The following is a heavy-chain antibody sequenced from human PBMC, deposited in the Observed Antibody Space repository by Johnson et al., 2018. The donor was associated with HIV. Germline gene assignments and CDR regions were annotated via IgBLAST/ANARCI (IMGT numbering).Heavy chain of an antibody. V-gene: IGHV3-23*04. CDR3: MSRRGSPGARDAFDI. CDR1: GFTFSSYA. Sequence: VQLVESGGGLVQPGGSLRLSCAASGFTFSSYAMSWVRQAPGKGLEWVSAMSGSGGSSYYADFVKGRFPISSDNTKNRLYLQMNSLRAEDTVGYYCMSRRGSPGARDAFDIWGQGTMVTVSS. CDR2: MSGSGGSS. J-gene: IGHJ3*02. D-gene: IGHD5-24*01.